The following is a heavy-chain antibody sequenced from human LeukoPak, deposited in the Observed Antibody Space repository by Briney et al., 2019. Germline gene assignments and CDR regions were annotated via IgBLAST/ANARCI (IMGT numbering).Heavy chain of an antibody. CDR1: GFTFSSYG. V-gene: IGHV3-30*02. J-gene: IGHJ4*02. CDR2: IRYDGSNK. Sequence: GGSLRLSCAASGFTFSSYGIHWVRQAPGKGLEWVAFIRYDGSNKYYADSVKGRFTVSRDNSKNTLYLQMSSLRAEDTAVYYCATAASFDYWGQGTLVTVSS. CDR3: ATAASFDY.